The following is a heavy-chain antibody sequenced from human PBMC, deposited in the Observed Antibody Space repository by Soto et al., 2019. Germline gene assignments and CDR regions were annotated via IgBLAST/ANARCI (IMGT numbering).Heavy chain of an antibody. J-gene: IGHJ6*02. CDR1: GGSISSHT. CDR2: IYFSGST. CDR3: ARDCTDGSCYPIYGMDV. V-gene: IGHV4-59*11. Sequence: QVQLQESGPGLVKPSEILSLTCTVSGGSISSHTWSWIRQPPGKGLEWIGYIYFSGSTNYNPSLKSRVTISKDPSNNQLSLRLSSVTAADTAAYYCARDCTDGSCYPIYGMDVWGQGTTVIVSS. D-gene: IGHD2-15*01.